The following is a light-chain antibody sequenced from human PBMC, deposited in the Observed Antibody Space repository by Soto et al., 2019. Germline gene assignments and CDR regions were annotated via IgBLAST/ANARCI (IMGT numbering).Light chain of an antibody. CDR2: AAS. J-gene: IGKJ1*01. CDR3: QQSFSTLWT. Sequence: DIQETQSPSSLSASVGDRVTITCRASQNINNYLNWYQQKPGKAPKLLIYAASSLQSGVPSRFSGSGSGTDFTLTISSLQTEDFATYYCQQSFSTLWTFGQGTKVDIK. V-gene: IGKV1-39*01. CDR1: QNINNY.